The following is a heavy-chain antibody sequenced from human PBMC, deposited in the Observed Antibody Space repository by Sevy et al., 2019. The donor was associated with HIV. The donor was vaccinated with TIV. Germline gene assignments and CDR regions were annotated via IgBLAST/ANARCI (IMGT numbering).Heavy chain of an antibody. CDR3: VRGGGNGWYYFDY. CDR2: IIPILNTV. Sequence: ASVKVTSKASGGIFKSYGISWVRQAPGQGLEWMGGIIPILNTVHYAQKFQGRVTITADESTKTAYMELSSLRSEDTAVYYCVRGGGNGWYYFDYWGQETLVTVSS. D-gene: IGHD6-19*01. CDR1: GGIFKSYG. J-gene: IGHJ4*02. V-gene: IGHV1-69*13.